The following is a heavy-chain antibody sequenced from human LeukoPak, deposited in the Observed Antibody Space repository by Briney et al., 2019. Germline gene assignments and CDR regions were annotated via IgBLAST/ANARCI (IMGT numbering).Heavy chain of an antibody. CDR2: INPNSGGT. V-gene: IGHV1-2*02. J-gene: IGHJ4*02. CDR3: ARGSPRMITFGGVIVTPSFDY. D-gene: IGHD3-16*02. CDR1: GYTFPRYY. Sequence: SENVSRMACGYTFPRYYMHWVRQAPGQAREGMGWINPNSGGTNYAQKFQGRVTMNRDTSISTAYMELSRLRSDDTAVYYCARGSPRMITFGGVIVTPSFDYWGQGTLVTVSS.